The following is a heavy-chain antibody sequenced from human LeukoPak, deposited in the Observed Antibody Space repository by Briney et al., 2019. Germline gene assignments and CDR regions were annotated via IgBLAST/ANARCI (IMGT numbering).Heavy chain of an antibody. J-gene: IGHJ4*02. D-gene: IGHD4-17*01. CDR2: IHYSGST. V-gene: IGHV4-31*03. CDR3: ARGPTSTVTTRYYFDY. CDR1: GGSISCGGYY. Sequence: PSETLSLTCTVSGGSISCGGYYWSWIRQHPGKGLEWIGYIHYSGSTYYNPSLKSRVTISVDTSKNQFSLKLSSVTAADTAVYYCARGPTSTVTTRYYFDYWGQGTLVTVSS.